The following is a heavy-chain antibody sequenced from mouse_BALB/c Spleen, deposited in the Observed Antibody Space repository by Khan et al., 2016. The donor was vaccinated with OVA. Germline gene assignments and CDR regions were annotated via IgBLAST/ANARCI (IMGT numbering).Heavy chain of an antibody. D-gene: IGHD1-1*01. V-gene: IGHV1-7*01. CDR2: INPATDYT. J-gene: IGHJ3*01. Sequence: QVQLKESGAELAKPGASVKMSCKASGYTFTSYWMHWVKQRPGQGLEWIGYINPATDYTEYNQKFKNKATLTADKSSSTAYMQLSSLTSEDSAVLDGVNHGSSSAWFTYWGQGTTVTVSA. CDR3: VNHGSSSAWFTY. CDR1: GYTFTSYW.